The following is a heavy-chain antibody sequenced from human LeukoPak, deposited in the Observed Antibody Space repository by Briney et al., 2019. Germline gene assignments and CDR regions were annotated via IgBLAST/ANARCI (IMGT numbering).Heavy chain of an antibody. CDR2: INPSGGST. D-gene: IGHD4-11*01. Sequence: ALVKVSCKASGYTFTSYYMHWVRQAPGQGLEWMGIINPSGGSTNYAQKFQGRVTMTRDTSTSTVYMELSSLRSEDTAVFYCARLSNYIFDYWGQGTLVTVSS. CDR3: ARLSNYIFDY. J-gene: IGHJ4*02. V-gene: IGHV1-46*01. CDR1: GYTFTSYY.